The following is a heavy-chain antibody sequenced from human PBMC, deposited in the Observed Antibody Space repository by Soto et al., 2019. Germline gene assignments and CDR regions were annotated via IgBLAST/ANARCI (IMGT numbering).Heavy chain of an antibody. CDR1: GFTVSNNY. CDR2: IYAGGST. J-gene: IGHJ4*02. CDR3: GTAVTGHFAY. D-gene: IGHD6-19*01. Sequence: EVHLVESGGGLVQPGGSLRLSCAASGFTVSNNYMNWVRQAPGKGLEWVSVIYAGGSTYHADSVKGRFTVSRDNSKNTVSLHMNSLRAEDTGGYYCGTAVTGHFAYWGRGTLVNVSS. V-gene: IGHV3-66*01.